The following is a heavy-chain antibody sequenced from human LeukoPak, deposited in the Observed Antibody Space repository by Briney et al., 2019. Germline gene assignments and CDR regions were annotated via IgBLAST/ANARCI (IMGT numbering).Heavy chain of an antibody. CDR2: ITNSGVTT. Sequence: PGGSLRLSCAASGFSSGSYAMSWVRQTPGKSLEWVSIITNSGVTTYYADSVRGRFTISRDNSKNTLYLQMNSLRAEDTAVYYCARDLGCSSTSCYTVWGQGTLVTVSS. D-gene: IGHD2-2*02. CDR3: ARDLGCSSTSCYTV. J-gene: IGHJ4*02. V-gene: IGHV3-23*01. CDR1: GFSSGSYA.